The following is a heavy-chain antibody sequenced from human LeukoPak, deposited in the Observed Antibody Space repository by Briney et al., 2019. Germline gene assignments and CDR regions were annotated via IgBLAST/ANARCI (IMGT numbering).Heavy chain of an antibody. Sequence: ASVKVSCKASGYTYTDYYIHWVRQAPARGLEGMGLINPDSGDRNYAQRLQDRLIMTRDTSISTASMELSRLKSDDAAVYYCAGGQELFFEYWGQGTLVTVPS. CDR1: GYTYTDYY. J-gene: IGHJ4*02. V-gene: IGHV1-2*02. CDR2: INPDSGDR. CDR3: AGGQELFFEY. D-gene: IGHD1-26*01.